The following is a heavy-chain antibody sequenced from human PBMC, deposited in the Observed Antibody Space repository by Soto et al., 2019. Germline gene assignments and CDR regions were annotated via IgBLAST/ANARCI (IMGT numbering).Heavy chain of an antibody. CDR2: IYYSGST. V-gene: IGHV4-39*01. Sequence: SETLSLTCTVSGGSISSSSYYWGWIRQPQGKGLEWIGSIYYSGSTYYNPSLKSRVTISVDTSKNQFSLKLSSVTAADTAVYYCARRLGYCSGGSCYNYGLDVWGQGTTVTVSS. D-gene: IGHD2-15*01. CDR3: ARRLGYCSGGSCYNYGLDV. J-gene: IGHJ6*02. CDR1: GGSISSSSYY.